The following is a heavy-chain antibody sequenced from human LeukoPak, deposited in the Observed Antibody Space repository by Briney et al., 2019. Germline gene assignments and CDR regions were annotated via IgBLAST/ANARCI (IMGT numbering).Heavy chain of an antibody. J-gene: IGHJ6*04. CDR1: GGTFSSYA. D-gene: IGHD6-13*01. V-gene: IGHV1-69*13. CDR3: ARLAAAAYYYYYGMDV. CDR2: IIPTFGTA. Sequence: EASVKVSCKASGGTFSSYAISWVRQAPGQGLEWMGGIIPTFGTANYAQKFQGRVTITADESTSTAYMELSSLRSEDTAVYYCARLAAAAYYYYYGMDVWGKGTTVTVSS.